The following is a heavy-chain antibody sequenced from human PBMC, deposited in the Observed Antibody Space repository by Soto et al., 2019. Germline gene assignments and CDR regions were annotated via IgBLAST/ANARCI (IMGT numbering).Heavy chain of an antibody. V-gene: IGHV4-34*01. CDR1: GGSFSAYY. CDR3: ARSHIAAAGLGYYYYGMDV. CDR2: VNHSGST. J-gene: IGHJ6*02. D-gene: IGHD6-13*01. Sequence: SETLSLTCAVYGGSFSAYYWSWIRQPRGKGLEWIGEVNHSGSTNYNPSLKSRVTISVDKSKNQFSLKLSSVTAADTAVYYCARSHIAAAGLGYYYYGMDVWGQGTTVTVSS.